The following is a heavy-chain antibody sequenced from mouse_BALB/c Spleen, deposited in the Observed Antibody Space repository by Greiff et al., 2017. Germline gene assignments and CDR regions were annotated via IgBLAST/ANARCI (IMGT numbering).Heavy chain of an antibody. V-gene: IGHV3-6*02. CDR3: ARALTGTEGGVFAY. CDR1: GYSITSGYY. CDR2: ISYDGSN. J-gene: IGHJ3*01. Sequence: EVKLQESGPGLVKPSQSLSLTCSVTGYSITSGYYWNWIRQFPGNKLEWMGYISYDGSNNYNPSLKNRISITRDTSKNQFFLKLNSVTTEDTATYYCARALTGTEGGVFAYWGQGTLVTVSA. D-gene: IGHD4-1*01.